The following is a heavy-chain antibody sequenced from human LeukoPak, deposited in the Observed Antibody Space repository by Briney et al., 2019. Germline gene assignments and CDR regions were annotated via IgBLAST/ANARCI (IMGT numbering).Heavy chain of an antibody. CDR2: ISAYNDNT. D-gene: IGHD1-26*01. V-gene: IGHV1-18*01. Sequence: GASVKVSCKASGYTFTSYGISWVRQAPGQGLEWMGWISAYNDNTNYAQKLQGRVTMTTDTSTSTAYMELRSLRSDDTAVYYCARGSRIVGATPFDYWGQGTLVTVSS. J-gene: IGHJ4*02. CDR1: GYTFTSYG. CDR3: ARGSRIVGATPFDY.